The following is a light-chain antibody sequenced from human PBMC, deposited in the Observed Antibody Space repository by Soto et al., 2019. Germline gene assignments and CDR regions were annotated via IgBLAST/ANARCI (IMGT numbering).Light chain of an antibody. CDR1: KIGNKR. CDR3: QVWDIMTDNYV. J-gene: IGLJ1*01. CDR2: YDS. Sequence: SYELTQSPSVSAVPENTATITCGGKKIGNKRVHWYRQKPGQASVLLISYDSDRPSWIPQQFSGSNSGTRATLTISMFEPGDGADYSCQVWDIMTDNYVFGSGIKV. V-gene: IGLV3-21*04.